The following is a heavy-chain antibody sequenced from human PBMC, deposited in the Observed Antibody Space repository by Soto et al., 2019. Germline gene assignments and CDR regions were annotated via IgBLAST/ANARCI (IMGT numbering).Heavy chain of an antibody. CDR2: IYIGGGT. J-gene: IGHJ5*02. Sequence: EVQLVESGGGLVRPGGSVRLSCAASGFAVGSNYMSWVRQAPGKGLEWVSLIYIGGGTHYADSVKGRFTISRDNSKNTLYLQMNSLRDEDTAVYHCTRGFCNSSSCYANWFDPWGQGTLVTVSS. D-gene: IGHD2-2*01. CDR1: GFAVGSNY. CDR3: TRGFCNSSSCYANWFDP. V-gene: IGHV3-66*01.